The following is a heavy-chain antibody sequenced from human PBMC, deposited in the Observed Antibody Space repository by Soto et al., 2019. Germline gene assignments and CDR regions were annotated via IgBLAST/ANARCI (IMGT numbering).Heavy chain of an antibody. J-gene: IGHJ4*02. CDR2: ITNTGANK. Sequence: PGGSLRLSCAASGFTFRNYAMTWVRQAPGEGLEWVSVITNTGANKLHADSVKGRFIISRDNSKNTLYLQMNSLRAEDTAIYYCAKASGESYPGSRSFDFWGQGTRVTVSS. V-gene: IGHV3-23*01. D-gene: IGHD3-10*01. CDR3: AKASGESYPGSRSFDF. CDR1: GFTFRNYA.